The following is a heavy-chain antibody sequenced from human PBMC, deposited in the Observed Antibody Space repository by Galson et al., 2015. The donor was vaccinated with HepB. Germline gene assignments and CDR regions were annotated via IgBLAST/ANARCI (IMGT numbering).Heavy chain of an antibody. CDR3: ARVQDFWSGYYYY. V-gene: IGHV1-2*06. J-gene: IGHJ4*02. D-gene: IGHD3-3*01. Sequence: SVKVSCKASGYTFTDYYMHWVRQAPGQGLEWMGRINPNSGGTNYAQKFQGRVTMTRDTSISTAYMELSRLRSDDTAVYYCARVQDFWSGYYYYWGQGTLVTVSS. CDR2: INPNSGGT. CDR1: GYTFTDYY.